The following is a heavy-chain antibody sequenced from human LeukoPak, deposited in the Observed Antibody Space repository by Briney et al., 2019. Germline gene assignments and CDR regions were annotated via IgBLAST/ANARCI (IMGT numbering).Heavy chain of an antibody. CDR3: ARVNRYCSSTSCYGGY. D-gene: IGHD2-2*01. Sequence: GASVKVSCKASGYTFTSYGISWERQAPGQGPEWMGWISAYNGNTNYAQKLQGRVTMTTDTSTSTAYMELRSLRSDDTAVYYCARVNRYCSSTSCYGGYWGQGTLVTVSS. CDR1: GYTFTSYG. CDR2: ISAYNGNT. V-gene: IGHV1-18*01. J-gene: IGHJ4*02.